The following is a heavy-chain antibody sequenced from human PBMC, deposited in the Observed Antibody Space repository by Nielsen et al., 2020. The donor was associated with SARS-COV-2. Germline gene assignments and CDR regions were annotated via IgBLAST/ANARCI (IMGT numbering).Heavy chain of an antibody. Sequence: GGSLRLSCAASGFTFSSYWMSWVRQAPGKGLEWVANIKQDGSGKYYVDSVKGRFTISRDNAKNSLYLQMNSLRAEDTALYYCAKLNSGYDPDYWGQGTLVTVSS. CDR2: IKQDGSGK. V-gene: IGHV3-7*03. D-gene: IGHD5-12*01. CDR3: AKLNSGYDPDY. CDR1: GFTFSSYW. J-gene: IGHJ4*02.